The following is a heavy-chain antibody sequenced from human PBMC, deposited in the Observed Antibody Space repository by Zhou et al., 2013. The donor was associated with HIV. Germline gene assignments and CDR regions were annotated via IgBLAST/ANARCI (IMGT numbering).Heavy chain of an antibody. CDR2: IIPIFGTA. Sequence: QVQLVQSGAEVKKPGSSVQVSCQASGGTFSSSPIAWVRQAPGQGLEWMGGIIPIFGTANYAQKFQGRVTITTDESTSTAYMELSSLRSEDTAVYYCALFVGSYGSRGAGMPFREYWGQGTLVTVSS. V-gene: IGHV1-69*05. CDR1: GGTFSSSP. D-gene: IGHD3-10*01. CDR3: ALFVGSYGSRGAGMPFREY. J-gene: IGHJ4*02.